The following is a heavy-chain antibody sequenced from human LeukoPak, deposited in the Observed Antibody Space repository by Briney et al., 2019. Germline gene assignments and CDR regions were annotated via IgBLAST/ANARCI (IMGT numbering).Heavy chain of an antibody. J-gene: IGHJ5*02. D-gene: IGHD6-13*01. V-gene: IGHV1-18*01. Sequence: ASVTVSCKASGYTFTSYGISWLRQAPGQGLEWMGWISAYNGNTNYAQKLQGRVTMTTDTSTSTAYMELRSLRSDDTAVYYCARGSHTIAAAAYNWFDPWGQGTLVTVSS. CDR1: GYTFTSYG. CDR2: ISAYNGNT. CDR3: ARGSHTIAAAAYNWFDP.